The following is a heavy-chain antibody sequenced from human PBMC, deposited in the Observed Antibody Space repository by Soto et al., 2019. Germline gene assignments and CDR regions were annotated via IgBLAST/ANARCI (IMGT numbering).Heavy chain of an antibody. D-gene: IGHD2-8*02. V-gene: IGHV3-23*01. J-gene: IGHJ4*02. Sequence: GGSLRLSCAASGFTSGSYWMTWVRQAPGKGLEWVSTISGSGSSTYYADSVKGRFTISRDNAKNTLYLQMNSLRAEDTAVYYCAKDSVVYASGFDYWGQGTLVT. CDR3: AKDSVVYASGFDY. CDR2: ISGSGSST. CDR1: GFTSGSYW.